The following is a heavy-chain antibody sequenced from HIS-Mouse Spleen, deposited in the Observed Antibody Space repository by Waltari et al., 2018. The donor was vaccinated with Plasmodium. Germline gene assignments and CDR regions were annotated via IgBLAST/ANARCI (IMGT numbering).Heavy chain of an antibody. CDR3: AKDRRSSSWYVDY. CDR2: ISYDGSNK. V-gene: IGHV3-30*18. Sequence: QVQLVESGGGVVQPGRSLRLSCAASGFTFRCYGMPWVRQDPGKGLGCVAVISYDGSNKYYEDAVKGRFTISRDNSKNTLYLQMNSLRAEDTAVYYCAKDRRSSSWYVDYWGQGTLVTVSS. D-gene: IGHD6-13*01. J-gene: IGHJ4*02. CDR1: GFTFRCYG.